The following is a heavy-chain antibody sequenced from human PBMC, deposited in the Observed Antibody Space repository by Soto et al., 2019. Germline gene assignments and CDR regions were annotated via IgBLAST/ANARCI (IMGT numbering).Heavy chain of an antibody. V-gene: IGHV3-20*01. D-gene: IGHD6-19*01. Sequence: GGSIRLSCAASWCNCVDHGMSWVRQTPGKVLEWVSGINWNGGSTGYGDSVKGRFNISRENGKNSLYLQMNSLRGEDTALYHCGRDNAPGYSSGWTGWFDPWGQGTLVTVSS. CDR1: WCNCVDHG. CDR3: GRDNAPGYSSGWTGWFDP. J-gene: IGHJ5*02. CDR2: INWNGGST.